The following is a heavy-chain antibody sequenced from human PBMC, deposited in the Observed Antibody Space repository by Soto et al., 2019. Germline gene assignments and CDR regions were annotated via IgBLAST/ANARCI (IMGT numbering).Heavy chain of an antibody. CDR3: AKGDRDCEYFQH. V-gene: IGHV3-23*01. CDR1: GFTFSSNA. CDR2: ISGSGGSK. Sequence: EVQLLESGGGLVQPGGSLRLSCAASGFTFSSNAMSWVRQAPGKGLEWVSGISGSGGSKYYADSVKGRFTISRDNSKNTLYLQMNSLRADDTAVYYCAKGDRDCEYFQHWGQGTLVTVSS. J-gene: IGHJ1*01. D-gene: IGHD2-21*02.